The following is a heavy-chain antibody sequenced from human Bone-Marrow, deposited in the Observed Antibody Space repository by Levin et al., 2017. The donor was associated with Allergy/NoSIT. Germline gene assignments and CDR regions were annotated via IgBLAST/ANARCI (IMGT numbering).Heavy chain of an antibody. CDR2: IKQDGSEK. CDR3: ARGSGLRYRNFDY. Sequence: GESLKISCAASGFTFSSYWMSWVRQAPGKGLEWVANIKQDGSEKYYVDSVKGRFTISRDNAKNSLYLQMNSLRAEDTAVYYCARGSGLRYRNFDYWGQGTLVTVSS. D-gene: IGHD4-17*01. J-gene: IGHJ4*02. CDR1: GFTFSSYW. V-gene: IGHV3-7*03.